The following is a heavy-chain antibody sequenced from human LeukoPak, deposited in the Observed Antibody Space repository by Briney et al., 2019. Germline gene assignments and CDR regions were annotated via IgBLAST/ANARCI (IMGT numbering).Heavy chain of an antibody. CDR2: INSDGSST. J-gene: IGHJ4*02. V-gene: IGHV3-74*03. CDR3: AREGTVTAYNFDY. Sequence: GGSLRLSCAASAFTFGNYWMHWVRQAPGKGLVWVSRINSDGSSTTYAGSVKGRFTISRDNAKNTLYLQMNSLRGEDTAVYYCAREGTVTAYNFDYWGQGTLVTVSS. CDR1: AFTFGNYW. D-gene: IGHD4-17*01.